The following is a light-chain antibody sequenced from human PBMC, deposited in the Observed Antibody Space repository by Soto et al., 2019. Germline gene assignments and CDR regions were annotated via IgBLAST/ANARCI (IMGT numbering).Light chain of an antibody. CDR3: QQYNSWWT. V-gene: IGKV1-5*01. J-gene: IGKJ1*01. CDR1: QSISSW. CDR2: YAS. Sequence: DIQMTQSPSTLSASVGDRVTITCRASQSISSWLAWYQRKPGKAPKLLIYYASSMESGVQSRFSGRGSGTEITLTISSLQPDDFATYYSQQYNSWWTFGQGTKVEIK.